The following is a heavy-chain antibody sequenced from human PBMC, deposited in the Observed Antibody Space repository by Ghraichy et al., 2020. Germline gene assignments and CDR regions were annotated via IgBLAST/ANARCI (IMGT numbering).Heavy chain of an antibody. V-gene: IGHV3-23*01. D-gene: IGHD2-2*02. J-gene: IGHJ5*02. CDR3: AKADNSHYTTAWYGDWFDP. CDR2: ITSTVGRT. CDR1: GFNFSNYV. Sequence: GGSLRLSCVASGFNFSNYVMTWVRQAPGKGLEWVSGITSTVGRTYYADPVKGRFIISRDNSKNTLYLQINSLRAEDTAVYYCAKADNSHYTTAWYGDWFDPWGQGTLVTVSS.